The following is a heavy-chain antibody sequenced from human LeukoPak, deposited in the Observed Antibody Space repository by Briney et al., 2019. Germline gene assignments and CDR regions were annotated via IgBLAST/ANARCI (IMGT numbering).Heavy chain of an antibody. Sequence: GGSLRLSCAASGFSFDYYYMSWVRQAPGKGLEWISYISTSGSTIYYADSVKGRFTISRDNAKNPLYLQMNSLRAEDTAVYYCAELGITMIGGVWGKGTTVTISS. CDR1: GFSFDYYY. J-gene: IGHJ6*04. CDR3: AELGITMIGGV. V-gene: IGHV3-11*04. CDR2: ISTSGSTI. D-gene: IGHD3-10*02.